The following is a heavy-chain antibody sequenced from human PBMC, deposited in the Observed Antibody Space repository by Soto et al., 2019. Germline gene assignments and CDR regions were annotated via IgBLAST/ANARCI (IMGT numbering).Heavy chain of an antibody. CDR3: ARVSIPGIYGEDV. CDR2: IIPIFKTA. V-gene: IGHV1-69*06. CDR1: GGTFGNYA. Sequence: QQHLVQSGAEVRKPGSSVKVSCKASGGTFGNYAISWVRQAPGQGLEWMGKIIPIFKTANYAQKFQGRITITADRSPRTDTAYMELSSLRSEDTAVYYGARVSIPGIYGEDVWGQGTTVTVSS. D-gene: IGHD2-2*01. J-gene: IGHJ6*02.